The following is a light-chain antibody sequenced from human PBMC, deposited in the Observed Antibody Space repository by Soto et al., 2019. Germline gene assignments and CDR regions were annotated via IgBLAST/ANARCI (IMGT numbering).Light chain of an antibody. CDR3: QTWGTGIVV. J-gene: IGLJ2*01. Sequence: QLVLTQSPSASASLGASVKLTCTLSSGHSTYAIAWHQQQPEKGPRYLMKVDSDGIHSKGDGIPDRFSGSSSGAERYPTISSLQSEDEADYYCQTWGTGIVVFGGGTQLTVL. CDR1: SGHSTYA. V-gene: IGLV4-69*02. CDR2: VDSDGIH.